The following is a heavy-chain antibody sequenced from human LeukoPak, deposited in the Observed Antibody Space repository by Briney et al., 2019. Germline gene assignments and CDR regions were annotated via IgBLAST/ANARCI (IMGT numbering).Heavy chain of an antibody. Sequence: KSSETLSLTCTVSGGSISSYYWSWIRQPPGKGLEWIGYIYYSGSTNYNPSLKSRVTISVDTSKNQFSLKLSSVTAAGTAVYYCARDGYCSGGSCHPLDYWGQGTLVTVSS. D-gene: IGHD2-15*01. CDR2: IYYSGST. J-gene: IGHJ4*02. CDR1: GGSISSYY. CDR3: ARDGYCSGGSCHPLDY. V-gene: IGHV4-59*01.